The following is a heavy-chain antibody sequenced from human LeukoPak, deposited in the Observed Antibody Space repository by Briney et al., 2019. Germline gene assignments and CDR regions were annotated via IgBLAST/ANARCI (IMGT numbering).Heavy chain of an antibody. Sequence: GGSLRLSCAASGFTFSSYSMNWVRQAPGKGLEWVSSISSSSSYTYYADSVKGRFTISRDNAKNSLYLQMNSLRAEDTAVYYCARDQQLDDYWGQGTLVTVSS. CDR3: ARDQQLDDY. CDR2: ISSSSSYT. D-gene: IGHD6-13*01. V-gene: IGHV3-21*01. J-gene: IGHJ4*02. CDR1: GFTFSSYS.